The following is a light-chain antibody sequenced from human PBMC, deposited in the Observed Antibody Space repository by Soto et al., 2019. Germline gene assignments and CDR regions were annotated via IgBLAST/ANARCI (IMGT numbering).Light chain of an antibody. CDR2: DAS. CDR1: LAFSTY. CDR3: QQRLLWPQT. J-gene: IGKJ1*01. Sequence: VLTQSPATLSLSTGERATLSCRSCLAFSTYVAWYQHKPGQAPRLLIYDASKRATGVPFRFSGSGSGTDFTLTVSSLEPEDFAVYYCQQRLLWPQTFGQGTKVDIK. V-gene: IGKV3-11*01.